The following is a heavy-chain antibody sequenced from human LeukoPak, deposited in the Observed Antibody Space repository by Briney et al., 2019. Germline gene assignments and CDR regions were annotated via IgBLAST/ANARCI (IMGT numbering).Heavy chain of an antibody. V-gene: IGHV5-51*01. Sequence: GESLKISCKGSGYSFISYWIGWVRQMPGKGLEWMGIIYPGDSDIRYSPSFQGQVTISADKSISTAYLQWSSLEASDTAIYYCARHEAAAGRSSAYSGMDVWGKGTTVTVSS. CDR1: GYSFISYW. CDR3: ARHEAAAGRSSAYSGMDV. CDR2: IYPGDSDI. J-gene: IGHJ6*04. D-gene: IGHD6-13*01.